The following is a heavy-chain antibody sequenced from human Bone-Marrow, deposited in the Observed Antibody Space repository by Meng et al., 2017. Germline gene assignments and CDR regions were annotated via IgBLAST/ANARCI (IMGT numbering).Heavy chain of an antibody. D-gene: IGHD3-10*01. J-gene: IGHJ4*02. CDR1: GGSISSGSYY. V-gene: IGHV4-61*02. CDR2: IYTSGST. Sequence: QVQLQGSGPGLLKPSQTLSLTCTVSGGSISSGSYYWSWIRQPAGKGLEWIGRIYTSGSTNYNPSLKSRVTISVDTSKNQFSLKLSSVTAADTAVYYCARELRNGSGSYSPDYWGQGTLVTVSS. CDR3: ARELRNGSGSYSPDY.